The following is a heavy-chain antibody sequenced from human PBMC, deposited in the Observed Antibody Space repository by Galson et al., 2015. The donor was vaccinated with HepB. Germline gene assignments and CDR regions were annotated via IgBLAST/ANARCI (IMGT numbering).Heavy chain of an antibody. V-gene: IGHV3-23*01. Sequence: SLRLSCAASGFTFSSYAMSWVRQAPGKGLEWVSSISGSGRSKYYADSVQGRFTISRDISKSTVYLQMNSLRAEDTAVYFCAKDPSYGDYFYYGMDVWGQGTTVTVSS. D-gene: IGHD4-17*01. CDR3: AKDPSYGDYFYYGMDV. CDR1: GFTFSSYA. CDR2: ISGSGRSK. J-gene: IGHJ6*02.